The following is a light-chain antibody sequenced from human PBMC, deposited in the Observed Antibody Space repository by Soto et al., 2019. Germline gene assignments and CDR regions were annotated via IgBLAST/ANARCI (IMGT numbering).Light chain of an antibody. CDR3: QSYDSSLSGTWV. Sequence: QLVLTQPPSLSGAPGQRVTISCTGSRPNIGAGYDVHWYQQLPGSAPKLLIYGNTNRPSGVPDRFSGSKSGTSASLAITGLQAEDEADYYCQSYDSSLSGTWVFGGGTKLTVL. J-gene: IGLJ3*02. CDR1: RPNIGAGYD. CDR2: GNT. V-gene: IGLV1-40*01.